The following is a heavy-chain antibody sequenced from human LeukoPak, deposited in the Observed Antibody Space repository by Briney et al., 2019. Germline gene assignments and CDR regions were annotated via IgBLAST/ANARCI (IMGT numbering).Heavy chain of an antibody. Sequence: ASVNVSCKASGYTFTSYYMHWVRQAPGQGREGMGIINPTGGSTSYAQKFQGRVTMTRDMSTSTVYMELSSLRYEDTAVDYCARGDEVLLWFGNWGQGTLVTVSS. J-gene: IGHJ4*02. V-gene: IGHV1-46*01. D-gene: IGHD3-10*01. CDR3: ARGDEVLLWFGN. CDR2: INPTGGST. CDR1: GYTFTSYY.